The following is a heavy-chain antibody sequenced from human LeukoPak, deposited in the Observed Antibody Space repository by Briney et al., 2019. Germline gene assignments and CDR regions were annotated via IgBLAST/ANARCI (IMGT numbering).Heavy chain of an antibody. V-gene: IGHV4-30-4*08. Sequence: SQTLSLTCTVSGGSISSGDYYWSWIRQPPGKGLEWIGYIYYSGSTYYNPSLKSRVTISVDTSKNQFSLKLSSVSAADTAVYYCARYLALYYYDSSGNAFDIWGQGTMVTVSS. J-gene: IGHJ3*02. CDR2: IYYSGST. D-gene: IGHD3-22*01. CDR1: GGSISSGDYY. CDR3: ARYLALYYYDSSGNAFDI.